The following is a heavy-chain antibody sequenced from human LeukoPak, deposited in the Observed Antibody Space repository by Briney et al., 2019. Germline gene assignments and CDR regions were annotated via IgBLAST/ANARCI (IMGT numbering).Heavy chain of an antibody. J-gene: IGHJ4*02. D-gene: IGHD3-22*01. V-gene: IGHV1-18*01. CDR1: GYTFTSYG. CDR2: ISAYNGNT. Sequence: ASVKVSCKASGYTFTSYGISWVRQAPGQGLEWMGWISAYNGNTNYAQKLQGRVTMTTDTSTSTAYMELRSLRSDDTAVYYCARVSHYYDSSGYYSRHVDYWGQGTRVTVSS. CDR3: ARVSHYYDSSGYYSRHVDY.